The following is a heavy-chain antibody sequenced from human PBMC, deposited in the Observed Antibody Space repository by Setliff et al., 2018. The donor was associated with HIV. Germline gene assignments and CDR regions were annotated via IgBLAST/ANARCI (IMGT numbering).Heavy chain of an antibody. CDR3: TRPLRTRSAIVPFHI. CDR1: GYTFTGNSDYY. J-gene: IGHJ3*02. D-gene: IGHD5-18*01. CDR2: INPYSGGT. V-gene: IGHV1-2*02. Sequence: ASVKVSCKASGYTFTGNSDYYLHWVRQAPGQGPEWMGWINPYSGGTLYAQKFHGRVTMTRDTSVNTAYMELSSFRSDDSSLYYCTRPLRTRSAIVPFHIWGQGTLVTVSS.